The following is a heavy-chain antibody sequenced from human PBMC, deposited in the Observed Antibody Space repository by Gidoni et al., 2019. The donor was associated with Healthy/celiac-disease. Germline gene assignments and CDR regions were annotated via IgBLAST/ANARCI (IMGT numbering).Heavy chain of an antibody. CDR1: GGSSSTYY. D-gene: IGHD6-13*01. CDR3: AREIAAAANWFDH. CDR2: IYYSGSN. J-gene: IGHJ5*02. V-gene: IGHV4-59*01. Sequence: QVQLQESGPGLVKPSETLSLPCTVSGGSSSTYYWSWIRPPPGKGLEWIGYIYYSGSNNYNPSLKSRVTISVDTSKNQFSLKLSSVTAADTAVYYCAREIAAAANWFDHWGQGTLVTVSS.